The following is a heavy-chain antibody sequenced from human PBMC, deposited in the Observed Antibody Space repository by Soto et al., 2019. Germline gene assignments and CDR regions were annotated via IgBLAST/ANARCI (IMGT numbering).Heavy chain of an antibody. CDR2: ISAYNGNT. J-gene: IGHJ4*02. Sequence: AAVKVSCKASGYTFTSYGISWVRQAPGQGLEWMGWISAYNGNTNYAQKLQGRVTMTTDTSTSTAYMELRSLRSDDTAVYYCARPRYDFWSGYSPLDYWGQGTLVTV. V-gene: IGHV1-18*01. CDR1: GYTFTSYG. CDR3: ARPRYDFWSGYSPLDY. D-gene: IGHD3-3*01.